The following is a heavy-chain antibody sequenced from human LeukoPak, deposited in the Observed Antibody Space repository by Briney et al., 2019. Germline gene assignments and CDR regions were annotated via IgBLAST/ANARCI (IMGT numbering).Heavy chain of an antibody. Sequence: GASVKVSCKASGYTFTGYYMHWVRQAPGQGLEWMGRINPNSGDTDYAQKFQGRVTMTRDTSITTAYMDLSRLISDATAVYYCARAPVSDWFDPWGQGTLVTVSS. V-gene: IGHV1-2*06. CDR3: ARAPVSDWFDP. J-gene: IGHJ5*02. CDR1: GYTFTGYY. D-gene: IGHD6-25*01. CDR2: INPNSGDT.